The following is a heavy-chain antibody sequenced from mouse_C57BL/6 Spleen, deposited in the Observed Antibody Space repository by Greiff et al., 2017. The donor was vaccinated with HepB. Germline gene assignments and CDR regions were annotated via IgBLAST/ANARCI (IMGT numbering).Heavy chain of an antibody. D-gene: IGHD1-1*01. CDR2: ISDGGSYT. Sequence: EVQLVESGGGLVKPGGSLKLSCAASGFTFSSYAMSWVRQTPEKRLEWVATISDGGSYTYYPDNVKGRFTISRDNAKNNLYLQMSHLKSEDTAMYYCARVYGSSYDYFDYWGQGTTLTVSS. V-gene: IGHV5-4*01. CDR3: ARVYGSSYDYFDY. J-gene: IGHJ2*01. CDR1: GFTFSSYA.